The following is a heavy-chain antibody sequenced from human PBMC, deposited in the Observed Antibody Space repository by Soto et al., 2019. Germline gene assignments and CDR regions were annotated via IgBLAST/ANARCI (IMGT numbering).Heavy chain of an antibody. Sequence: ASVKVSCKASGYTFTSYAMHWVRQAPGQRLEWMGWINAGNGNTKYSQKFQGRVTITRDTSASTAYMELSSLRSEDTAVYYCARIVVDYYDCSGYFPHHWYFELWGRGTLVTVSS. CDR3: ARIVVDYYDCSGYFPHHWYFEL. D-gene: IGHD3-22*01. V-gene: IGHV1-3*01. J-gene: IGHJ2*01. CDR1: GYTFTSYA. CDR2: INAGNGNT.